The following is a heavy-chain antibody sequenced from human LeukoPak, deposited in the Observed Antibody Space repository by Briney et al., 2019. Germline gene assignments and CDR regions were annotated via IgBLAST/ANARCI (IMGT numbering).Heavy chain of an antibody. J-gene: IGHJ4*02. CDR1: GGYISSYY. CDR2: IYPSGST. D-gene: IGHD3-22*01. Sequence: SETLSLTCTVSGGYISSYYWSWIRQPAGKGLEWIGRIYPSGSTNYSPSLKSRVTMSVDTSKNQFSLKLSSVTAADTAVYYCAGTMIVEGKYYFDYCGQGTLVTVSS. V-gene: IGHV4-4*07. CDR3: AGTMIVEGKYYFDY.